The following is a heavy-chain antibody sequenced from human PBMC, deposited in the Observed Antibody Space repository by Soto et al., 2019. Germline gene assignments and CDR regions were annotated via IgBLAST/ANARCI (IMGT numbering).Heavy chain of an antibody. CDR1: GYTFPSYY. J-gene: IGHJ4*02. D-gene: IGHD3-10*01. CDR3: ASQLINYGSGSYYKSPYSFDY. CDR2: INPSGGST. Sequence: ASVKVSCKASGYTFPSYYMHWVRQAPGQGLEWMGIINPSGGSTSYAQKFQGRVTMTRDTSTSTVYMELSSLRSEDTAVYYCASQLINYGSGSYYKSPYSFDYWGQGTLVTVSS. V-gene: IGHV1-46*01.